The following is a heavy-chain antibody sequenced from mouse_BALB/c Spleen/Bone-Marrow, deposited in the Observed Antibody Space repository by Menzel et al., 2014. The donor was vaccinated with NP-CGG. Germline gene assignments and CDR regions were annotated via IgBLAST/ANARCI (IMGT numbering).Heavy chain of an antibody. Sequence: VQLQESGPGLVQPSQSLSITCTVSGFSLTSYGVHWVRQSPGKGLEWLGVIWSGGSTDYNAAFISRLSISKDNSKSQVFFKMNSLQANDTAIYYCASTTALYYYAMDYWGQGTSVTVSS. CDR1: GFSLTSYG. J-gene: IGHJ4*01. CDR3: ASTTALYYYAMDY. D-gene: IGHD1-2*01. V-gene: IGHV2-2*02. CDR2: IWSGGST.